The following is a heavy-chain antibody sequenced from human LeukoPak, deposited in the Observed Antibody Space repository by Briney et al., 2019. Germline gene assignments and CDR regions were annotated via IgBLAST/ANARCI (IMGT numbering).Heavy chain of an antibody. Sequence: ASVKVSCKASGYTFTSYGISWVRQAPGQGLEWMGWISAYNGSTNYAQKLQGRVTMTTDTSTSTAYMELRSLRSDDTAVYYCARDSTYIAVAGTFDYWGQGTLVTVSS. CDR3: ARDSTYIAVAGTFDY. CDR1: GYTFTSYG. V-gene: IGHV1-18*01. CDR2: ISAYNGST. J-gene: IGHJ4*02. D-gene: IGHD6-19*01.